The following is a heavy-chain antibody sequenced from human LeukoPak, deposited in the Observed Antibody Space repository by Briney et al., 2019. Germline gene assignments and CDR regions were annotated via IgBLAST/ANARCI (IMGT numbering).Heavy chain of an antibody. CDR1: GFTFDDYA. V-gene: IGHV3-20*04. J-gene: IGHJ5*02. D-gene: IGHD5-12*01. CDR3: AREHGGYSGYDH. CDR2: INWNGGGT. Sequence: GGSLRLSCEASGFTFDDYAMSWVRQAPGQGLEWVSGINWNGGGTGYADSVKGRFTISRDNAKNSRYLQMNSLRAEDTALYYCAREHGGYSGYDHWGQGTLVTVSS.